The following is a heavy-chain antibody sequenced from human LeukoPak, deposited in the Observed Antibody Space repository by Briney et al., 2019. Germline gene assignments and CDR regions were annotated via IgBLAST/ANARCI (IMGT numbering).Heavy chain of an antibody. CDR2: IRYDGSNK. Sequence: GGSLRLSCAASGFTFSSYGMHWVRQAPGKGLEWVAFIRYDGSNKYYADSVKGRFTISRDNSKNTLYLQMNSLRAEDTAVYYCARGQGGAHSGSYWGYYFDYWGQGTLVTVSS. D-gene: IGHD1-26*01. J-gene: IGHJ4*02. CDR3: ARGQGGAHSGSYWGYYFDY. V-gene: IGHV3-30*02. CDR1: GFTFSSYG.